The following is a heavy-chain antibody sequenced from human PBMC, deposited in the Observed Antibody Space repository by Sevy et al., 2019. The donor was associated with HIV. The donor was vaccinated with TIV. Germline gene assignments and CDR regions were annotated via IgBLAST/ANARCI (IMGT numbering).Heavy chain of an antibody. CDR3: ARGTVTLTRASAGFDP. CDR2: IYTSGNT. Sequence: SESLSLTCTVSGGSISSGSYYWSWIRQPAGKGLEWIGRIYTSGNTNYNPSLKSRVPMSVDTSKNQFSLKLSSVTAAVTPVYFCARGTVTLTRASAGFDPWGQGTLVSVSS. D-gene: IGHD2-21*02. J-gene: IGHJ5*02. CDR1: GGSISSGSYY. V-gene: IGHV4-61*02.